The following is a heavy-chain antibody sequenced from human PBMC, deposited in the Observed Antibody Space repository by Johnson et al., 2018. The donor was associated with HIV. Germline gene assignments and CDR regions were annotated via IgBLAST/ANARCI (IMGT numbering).Heavy chain of an antibody. CDR3: ARETIYSSFPGAFDI. Sequence: QVLLVESGGGVVQPWRSLRLSCAASGFTFSSYGMHWVRQAPGKGLEWVAVISYDGCNKYYADSVKGRFTISRDNSKNTLYLQMNSLRAEDTAVYYCARETIYSSFPGAFDIWGQGTMVTVSA. CDR2: ISYDGCNK. CDR1: GFTFSSYG. V-gene: IGHV3-30*03. D-gene: IGHD6-6*01. J-gene: IGHJ3*02.